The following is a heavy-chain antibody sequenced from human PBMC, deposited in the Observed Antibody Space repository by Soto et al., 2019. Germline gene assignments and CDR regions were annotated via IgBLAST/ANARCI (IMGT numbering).Heavy chain of an antibody. Sequence: VGSLRLSCAGSGFTFSSYGMHWVRQAPGKGLEWVAVISYDGSNKYYADSVKGRFTISRDNSKNTLYLQMNSLRAEDTAVYYCAKAGGYYDSSGYSPEWDDASDIWGQGTMVTVSS. D-gene: IGHD3-22*01. CDR2: ISYDGSNK. V-gene: IGHV3-30*18. CDR3: AKAGGYYDSSGYSPEWDDASDI. J-gene: IGHJ3*02. CDR1: GFTFSSYG.